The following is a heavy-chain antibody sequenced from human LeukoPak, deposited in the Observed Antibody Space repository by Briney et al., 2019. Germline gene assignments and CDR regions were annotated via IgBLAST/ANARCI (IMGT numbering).Heavy chain of an antibody. Sequence: SETLSLTCTVSGGSISSYYWSWIRQPPGKGLEWIGYIYYSGSTNYNPSLKSRVTISVDTSKNQFSLKLSSVTAADTAVYYCARGTSAGDDAFDIWGQGTMVTVSS. CDR2: IYYSGST. CDR3: ARGTSAGDDAFDI. V-gene: IGHV4-59*01. CDR1: GGSISSYY. J-gene: IGHJ3*02. D-gene: IGHD3-16*01.